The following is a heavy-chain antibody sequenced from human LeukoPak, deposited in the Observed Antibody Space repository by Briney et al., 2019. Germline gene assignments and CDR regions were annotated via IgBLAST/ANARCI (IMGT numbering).Heavy chain of an antibody. CDR3: ARVFASGGYDFGYFDY. D-gene: IGHD5-12*01. Sequence: ASVKVSCKASGYTFTSYYMHWVRQAPGQGLEWMGIINPSGGSTSYAQKFQGRVTMTRDTSTSTVYMELSSLRSEDTAVYYCARVFASGGYDFGYFDYWGQGTLVTVSS. CDR2: INPSGGST. V-gene: IGHV1-46*01. CDR1: GYTFTSYY. J-gene: IGHJ4*02.